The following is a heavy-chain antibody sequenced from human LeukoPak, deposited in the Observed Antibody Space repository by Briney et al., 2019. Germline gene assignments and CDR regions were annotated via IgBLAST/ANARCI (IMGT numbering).Heavy chain of an antibody. CDR2: ISWNSGSI. Sequence: GGSLRLSCAASGFTFDDYAMHWVRHAPGKGLEGVSGISWNSGSIGYADSVKGRFTISRDNAKNSLYLQMNSLRAEDTALYYCAKVPMGDYGDLRGAFDIWGQGTMVTVSS. V-gene: IGHV3-9*01. CDR1: GFTFDDYA. D-gene: IGHD4-17*01. CDR3: AKVPMGDYGDLRGAFDI. J-gene: IGHJ3*02.